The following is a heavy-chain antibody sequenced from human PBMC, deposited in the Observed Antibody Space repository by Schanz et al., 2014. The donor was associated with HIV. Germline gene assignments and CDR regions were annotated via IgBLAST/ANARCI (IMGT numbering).Heavy chain of an antibody. Sequence: VQLLESGGGLEQPGGSLRLSCAASGFNFNNYAMTWVRQAPGKGLEWVAVTSYDGTKKHYADSVKGRFTISRDNSKNSLSLLIKSLRAEDAAVYYCAKDGNLYDSRYRGKGNYYHYYGMDVWGQGTTVTVS. J-gene: IGHJ6*02. D-gene: IGHD3-22*01. V-gene: IGHV3-30*18. CDR2: TSYDGTKK. CDR3: AKDGNLYDSRYRGKGNYYHYYGMDV. CDR1: GFNFNNYA.